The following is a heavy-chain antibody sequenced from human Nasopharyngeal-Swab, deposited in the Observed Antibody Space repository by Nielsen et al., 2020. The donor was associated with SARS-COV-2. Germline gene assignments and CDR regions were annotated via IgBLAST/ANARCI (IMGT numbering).Heavy chain of an antibody. CDR3: ARDQYSGYDSSYYYYGMDV. J-gene: IGHJ6*02. D-gene: IGHD5-12*01. CDR2: ISSSTTYI. Sequence: WIRQPPGKGLEWVSSISSSTTYIYYADSVKGRFTISRDNAKNSLYLQMNSLRAEDTAVYYCARDQYSGYDSSYYYYGMDVWGQGTTVTVSS. V-gene: IGHV3-21*01.